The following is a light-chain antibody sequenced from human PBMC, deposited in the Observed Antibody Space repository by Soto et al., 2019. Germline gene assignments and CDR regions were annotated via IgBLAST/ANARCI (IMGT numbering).Light chain of an antibody. V-gene: IGKV3-11*01. CDR1: QSVSSY. Sequence: EIVLTQSPATLSLSPGERATLSCRASQSVSSYLAWYQQKPGQAPRLLIYDASNRATGIPARFSGSGSGTDFTLTISSLEPEDFAVYYCHQYGSSPPWTFGQGTKVEIQ. J-gene: IGKJ1*01. CDR2: DAS. CDR3: HQYGSSPPWT.